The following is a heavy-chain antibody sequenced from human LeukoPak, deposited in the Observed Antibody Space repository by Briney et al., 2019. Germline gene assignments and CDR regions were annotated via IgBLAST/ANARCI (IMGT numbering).Heavy chain of an antibody. V-gene: IGHV3-30*03. CDR2: ISYDGSNK. J-gene: IGHJ1*01. CDR1: GFTFSSYG. Sequence: GGSLRLSCAASGFTFSSYGMHWVRQAPGKGLEWVAVISYDGSNKYYADSVKGRFTISRDNSKNTLYLQMNSLRSEDTAVYYCASPTGSGYDFRHSRYFQHWGQGTLVTVSS. CDR3: ASPTGSGYDFRHSRYFQH. D-gene: IGHD5-12*01.